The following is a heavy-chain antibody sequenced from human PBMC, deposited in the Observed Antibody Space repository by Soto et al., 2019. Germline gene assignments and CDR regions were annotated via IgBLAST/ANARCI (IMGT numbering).Heavy chain of an antibody. V-gene: IGHV6-1*01. CDR1: GDSVSSYDAA. CDR2: TFYRSEWHF. Sequence: PSQTLSLTCAISGDSVSSYDAAWNWIRQSPSRGLEWLGRTFYRSEWHFDYAEFVKSRVTIHPDTSKNHFSLELNSVTPDDTAVYYCARGWDLNYWGQGTLVTVSS. D-gene: IGHD1-26*01. J-gene: IGHJ4*02. CDR3: ARGWDLNY.